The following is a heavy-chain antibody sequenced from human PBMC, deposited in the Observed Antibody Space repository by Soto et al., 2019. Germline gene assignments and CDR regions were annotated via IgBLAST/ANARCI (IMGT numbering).Heavy chain of an antibody. CDR1: GYTFTSYG. CDR2: ISAYNGNT. J-gene: IGHJ5*02. V-gene: IGHV1-18*01. D-gene: IGHD2-2*01. CDR3: ARLGYRSSTSCYFDP. Sequence: ASVKVSCKASGYTFTSYGISWVRQAPGQGLEWMGWISAYNGNTNYAQKLQGRVTMTTDTSTSTAYMELRSLRSDDTAVYYCARLGYRSSTSCYFDPWGQGTLVTVSS.